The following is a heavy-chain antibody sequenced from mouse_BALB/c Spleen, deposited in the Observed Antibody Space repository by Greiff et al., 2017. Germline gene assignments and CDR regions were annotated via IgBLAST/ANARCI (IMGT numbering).Heavy chain of an antibody. D-gene: IGHD1-1*01. J-gene: IGHJ3*01. V-gene: IGHV1S137*01. Sequence: VQLQQSGAELVRPGVSVKISCKGSGYTFTDYAMHWVKQSHAKSLEWIGVISTYYGDASYNQKFKGKATMTVDKSSSTAYMELARLTSEDSAIYYCATTVVARGAYWGQGTLVTVSA. CDR3: ATTVVARGAY. CDR1: GYTFTDYA. CDR2: ISTYYGDA.